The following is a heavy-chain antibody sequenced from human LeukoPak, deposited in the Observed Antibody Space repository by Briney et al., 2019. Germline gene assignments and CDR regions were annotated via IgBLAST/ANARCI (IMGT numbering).Heavy chain of an antibody. V-gene: IGHV4-4*07. Sequence: SETLSLTCTVSGGSISSYYWSWIRQPAGKGLEWIGRIYTSGSTNYNPSLKSRVTISVDTSKNQFSLKLSSVTAADTAVYYCARDLVGAPGGYDAFDIWGQGTMVTVSS. D-gene: IGHD1-26*01. CDR1: GGSISSYY. CDR2: IYTSGST. J-gene: IGHJ3*02. CDR3: ARDLVGAPGGYDAFDI.